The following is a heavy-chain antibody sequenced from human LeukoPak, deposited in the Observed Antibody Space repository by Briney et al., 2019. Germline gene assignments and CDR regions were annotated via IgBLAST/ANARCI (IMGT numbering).Heavy chain of an antibody. J-gene: IGHJ6*03. CDR3: ARVRFGQVRAGRYYYYMDV. V-gene: IGHV1-69*05. D-gene: IGHD3/OR15-3a*01. CDR1: GGTFSSYA. Sequence: PRASVKVSCKASGGTFSSYAISWVRQAPGQGLEWMGGVIPIFGTANYAQKLQGRVTMTTDTSTSTAYMELRSLGSDDTAVYYCARVRFGQVRAGRYYYYMDVWGKGTTVTVSS. CDR2: VIPIFGTA.